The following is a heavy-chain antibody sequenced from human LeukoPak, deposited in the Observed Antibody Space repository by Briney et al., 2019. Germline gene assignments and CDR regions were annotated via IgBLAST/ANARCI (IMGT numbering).Heavy chain of an antibody. CDR2: IYYSGNT. J-gene: IGHJ4*02. CDR3: ARGFHRYNYDSGAYSVY. V-gene: IGHV4-39*01. CDR1: GVSISSSNSY. D-gene: IGHD3-22*01. Sequence: SETLSLTCTVSGVSISSSNSYWGWIRQPPGKGLEWIGSIYYSGNTYYNASLKSQVSISIDTSKNQFSLRLTSVTAADTAVYYCARGFHRYNYDSGAYSVYWGQGTLVTVSS.